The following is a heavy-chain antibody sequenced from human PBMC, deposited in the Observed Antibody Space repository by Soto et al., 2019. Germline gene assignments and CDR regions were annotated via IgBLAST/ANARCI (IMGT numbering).Heavy chain of an antibody. J-gene: IGHJ6*02. V-gene: IGHV1-3*01. CDR1: GYTFKNYA. CDR2: IHGCNGKK. CDR3: ARDNRVVVLVPVGDLYSGMHX. D-gene: IGHD2-21*01. Sequence: ASVKVSGKASGYTFKNYAMHWVRQAPGQRLEWMGCIHGCNGKKKYSKRFQGRVTIIRETSARTVYMELSSLRSEDTAVYYCARDNRVVVLVPVGDLYSGMHXWGQGTMVTVS.